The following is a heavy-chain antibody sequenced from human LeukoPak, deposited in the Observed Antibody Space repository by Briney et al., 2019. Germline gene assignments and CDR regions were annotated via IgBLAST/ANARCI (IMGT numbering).Heavy chain of an antibody. CDR2: IFSDGST. CDR1: GFIVRTNY. V-gene: IGHV3-53*01. J-gene: IGHJ6*04. CDR3: ARVKWLDV. Sequence: PGGSLRLSCAASGFIVRTNYINWVRQAPGKGLEWVSVIFSDGSTYYTDSVRGRFTISRDNSMNTVYLQMNSLRAEDTAVYYCARVKWLDVWGCGTTVTVSS. D-gene: IGHD2-15*01.